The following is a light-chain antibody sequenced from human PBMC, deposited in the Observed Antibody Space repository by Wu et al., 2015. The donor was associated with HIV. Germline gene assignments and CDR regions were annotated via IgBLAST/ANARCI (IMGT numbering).Light chain of an antibody. CDR3: QQYNNWPLT. V-gene: IGKV3-15*01. J-gene: IGKJ4*01. CDR2: GAS. Sequence: EIVLTQSPVTLSLSPGERATLSCRASQSVSSNLAWYQQKPGQAPRLLIYGASTRATGIPARFSGSGSGTEFTLTISSLHSEDFAVYYCQQYNNWPLTFGEGQGGDQT. CDR1: QSVSSN.